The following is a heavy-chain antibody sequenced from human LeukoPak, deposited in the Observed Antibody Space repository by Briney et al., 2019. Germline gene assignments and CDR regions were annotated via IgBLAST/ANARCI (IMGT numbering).Heavy chain of an antibody. CDR3: ARTRRPNTVTQYLDY. Sequence: ASVKVSCKASGYTFTSYGISWVRQAPGQGLEWMGWISAYNGNTNYAQKLQGRVTMTTDTSTSTAYMELRSLRSDDTAVYYCARTRRPNTVTQYLDYWGQGTLVTVSS. CDR2: ISAYNGNT. V-gene: IGHV1-18*01. J-gene: IGHJ4*02. D-gene: IGHD4-11*01. CDR1: GYTFTSYG.